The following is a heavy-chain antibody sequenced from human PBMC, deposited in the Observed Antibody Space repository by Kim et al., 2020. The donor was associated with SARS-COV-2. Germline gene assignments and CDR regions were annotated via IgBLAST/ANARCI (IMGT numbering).Heavy chain of an antibody. V-gene: IGHV4-38-2*02. Sequence: SETLSLTCTVSGYSISSGYFWGWIRQPPGKGLEWIGSIHHSGSTYYNPSLKSPVTISVDTSKNQFSLKLSSVTAADTALYYCARDRSTALFLASYYFYMDDWGQGTTVTVSS. D-gene: IGHD5-12*01. CDR3: ARDRSTALFLASYYFYMDD. J-gene: IGHJ6*03. CDR2: IHHSGST. CDR1: GYSISSGYF.